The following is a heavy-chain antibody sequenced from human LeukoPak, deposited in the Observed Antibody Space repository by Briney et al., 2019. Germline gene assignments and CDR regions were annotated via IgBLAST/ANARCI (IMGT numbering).Heavy chain of an antibody. CDR2: ISGSGGST. CDR1: GFTFSSYA. Sequence: GGSLRLSCAASGFTFSSYAMSWVRQVPGKGLEWVSAISGSGGSTYYADSVKGRFTISRDNSKNTLYLQMNSLRAEDTAVYYCAKGPSPGTGGWFDPWGQGTLVTVSS. J-gene: IGHJ5*02. CDR3: AKGPSPGTGGWFDP. D-gene: IGHD2-8*02. V-gene: IGHV3-23*01.